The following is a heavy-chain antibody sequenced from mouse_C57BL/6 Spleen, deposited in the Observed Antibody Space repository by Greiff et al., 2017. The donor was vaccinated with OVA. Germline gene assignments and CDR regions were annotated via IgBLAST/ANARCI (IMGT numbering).Heavy chain of an antibody. V-gene: IGHV1-69*01. J-gene: IGHJ2*01. CDR2: IDPSDSYT. Sequence: QVQLQQPGAELVMPGASVKLSCKASGYTFTSYWMHWVKQRPRQGLEWIGEIDPSDSYTNYNQKFKGKSTLTVDKSSSTAYMQLSSLTSEDSAVYYCARKGGSYFDYWGQGTTLTVSS. CDR1: GYTFTSYW. CDR3: ARKGGSYFDY.